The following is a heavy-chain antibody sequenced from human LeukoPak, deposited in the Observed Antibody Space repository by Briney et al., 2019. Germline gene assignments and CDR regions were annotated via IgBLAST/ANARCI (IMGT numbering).Heavy chain of an antibody. V-gene: IGHV3-7*01. J-gene: IGHJ4*02. Sequence: ETLSLTCTVSGYSISSGYYWGWIRQPPGKGLEWVANIKQDGSEKYYVDSVKGRFTISRDNAKNSLYLQMNSLRAEDTAVYYCARNSVEGIDYWGQGTLVTVSS. D-gene: IGHD6-19*01. CDR2: IKQDGSEK. CDR1: GYSISSGYY. CDR3: ARNSVEGIDY.